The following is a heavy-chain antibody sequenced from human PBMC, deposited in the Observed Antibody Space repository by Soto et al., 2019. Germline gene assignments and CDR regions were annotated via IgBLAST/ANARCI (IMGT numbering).Heavy chain of an antibody. D-gene: IGHD1-20*01. CDR3: ARLGSITGTPNQPYYFDY. CDR2: IYPGDSDT. CDR1: GYSFTSYW. V-gene: IGHV5-51*01. J-gene: IGHJ4*02. Sequence: LGESLKISCKGSGYSFTSYWIGWVRQMPGKGLEWMGIIYPGDSDTRYSPSFQGQVTISADKSISTAYLQWSSLKASDTAVYYCARLGSITGTPNQPYYFDYWGQGTLVTVSS.